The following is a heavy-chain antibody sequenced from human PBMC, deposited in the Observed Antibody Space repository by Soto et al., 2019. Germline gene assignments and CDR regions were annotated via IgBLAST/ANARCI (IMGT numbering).Heavy chain of an antibody. CDR2: IYYSGTT. CDR1: DASINSGGYY. D-gene: IGHD6-13*01. V-gene: IGHV4-31*03. Sequence: PSETLSLTCTVSDASINSGGYYWSWIRQHPGKGLECIGFIYYSGTTYYNPSLKGRFTTSLDTSKNQFSLKLNSVTAADTGMYYCAGGRAAGRFDYWGQGTLVTVSS. CDR3: AGGRAAGRFDY. J-gene: IGHJ4*02.